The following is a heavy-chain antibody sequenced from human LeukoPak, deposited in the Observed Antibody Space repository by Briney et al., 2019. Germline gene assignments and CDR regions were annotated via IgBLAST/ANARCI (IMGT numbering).Heavy chain of an antibody. V-gene: IGHV3-48*04. D-gene: IGHD3-10*01. J-gene: IGHJ4*02. Sequence: PGGALRLSCAASGFTFSSSAMSWVRQAAGTGLEGVSYISSSGSTIYYADSVKGRFTISRDNAKNSLYLQMNSLRAEDTAVYYCARTVLLWFGESEAIDYWGQGTLVTVSS. CDR1: GFTFSSSA. CDR3: ARTVLLWFGESEAIDY. CDR2: ISSSGSTI.